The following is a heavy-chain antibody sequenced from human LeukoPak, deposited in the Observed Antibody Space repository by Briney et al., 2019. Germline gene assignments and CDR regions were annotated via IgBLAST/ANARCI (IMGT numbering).Heavy chain of an antibody. Sequence: SVKVSCKASGGTFSSYAISWVRQAPGQGLEWMGRIIPILGIANYAQKFQGRVTITADKSTSTAYMELSSLRSEDTAVYYCATRLLDYGDNEGPYFDYWGQGTLVTVSS. CDR3: ATRLLDYGDNEGPYFDY. V-gene: IGHV1-69*04. J-gene: IGHJ4*02. D-gene: IGHD4-17*01. CDR1: GGTFSSYA. CDR2: IIPILGIA.